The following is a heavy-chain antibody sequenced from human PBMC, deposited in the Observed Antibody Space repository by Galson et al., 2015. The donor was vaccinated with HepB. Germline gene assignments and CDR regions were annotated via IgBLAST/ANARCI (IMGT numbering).Heavy chain of an antibody. CDR3: AKDQEHLDNTAMVVYYFDY. D-gene: IGHD5-18*01. J-gene: IGHJ4*02. CDR1: GFTFSSYG. CDR2: IRYDGSNK. Sequence: SLRLSCAASGFTFSSYGMHWVRQAPGKGLEWVAFIRYDGSNKYYADSVKGRFTISRDNSKNTLYLQMNSLRAEDTAVYYCAKDQEHLDNTAMVVYYFDYWGQGTLVTVSS. V-gene: IGHV3-30*02.